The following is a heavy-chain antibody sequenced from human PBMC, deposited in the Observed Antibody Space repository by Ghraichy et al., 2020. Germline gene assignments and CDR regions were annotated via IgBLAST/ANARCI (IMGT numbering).Heavy chain of an antibody. CDR3: TNLNLGY. Sequence: GGSLRLSCAASGFTFSSYAMSWVRQAPGKGLEWVSAISGSGGSTYYADSVKGRFTISRDNSKNTLYLQMNSLETDDTAMYYCTNLNLGYWGQGTQVTVSS. V-gene: IGHV3-23*01. J-gene: IGHJ4*02. CDR1: GFTFSSYA. CDR2: ISGSGGST.